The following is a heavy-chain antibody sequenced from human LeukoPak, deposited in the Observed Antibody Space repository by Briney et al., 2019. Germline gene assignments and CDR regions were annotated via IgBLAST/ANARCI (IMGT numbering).Heavy chain of an antibody. CDR3: ARDNPSGYTYGYEHYFYYIDV. D-gene: IGHD5-18*01. J-gene: IGHJ6*03. CDR2: IYYSGST. V-gene: IGHV4-39*07. CDR1: GGSISSSSYY. Sequence: SETLSLTCTVSGGSISSSSYYWGWIRQPPGKGLEWIVSIYYSGSTYYNPSLESRVTISVDTSKNQISLRLTSVTAADTALYYCARDNPSGYTYGYEHYFYYIDVWGKGTTVTVSS.